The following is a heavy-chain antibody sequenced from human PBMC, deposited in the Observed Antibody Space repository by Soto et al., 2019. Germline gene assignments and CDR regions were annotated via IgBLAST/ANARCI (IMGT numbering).Heavy chain of an antibody. J-gene: IGHJ6*02. V-gene: IGHV4-39*01. Sequence: SETLSLTCTVSGGSISSSSYYWGWIRQPPGKKLEWMGSIYYSVYTYYNPSLKSRVTISVDTSKNQFSLKLSSVTAADTAVYYCARHNGPLYVGYYYDMDVWGQGTTVT. CDR2: IYYSVYT. D-gene: IGHD3-16*01. CDR1: GGSISSSSYY. CDR3: ARHNGPLYVGYYYDMDV.